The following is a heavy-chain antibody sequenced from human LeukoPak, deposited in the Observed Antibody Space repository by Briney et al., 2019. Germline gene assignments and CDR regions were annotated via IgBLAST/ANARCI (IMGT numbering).Heavy chain of an antibody. Sequence: TGGSLRLSCAASGFKFDDYAMHWVRQAPGKGLEWVSGINSDGSSTSYADSVKGRFTISRDNAKNTLYLQMNSLRAEDTAVYYCTRDSPTVTTDFDYWGQGTLVTVSS. CDR1: GFKFDDYA. D-gene: IGHD4-17*01. CDR3: TRDSPTVTTDFDY. CDR2: INSDGSST. V-gene: IGHV3-74*01. J-gene: IGHJ4*02.